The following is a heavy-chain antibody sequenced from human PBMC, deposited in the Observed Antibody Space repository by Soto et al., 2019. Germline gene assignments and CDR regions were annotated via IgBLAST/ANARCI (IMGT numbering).Heavy chain of an antibody. CDR2: IYYSGST. J-gene: IGHJ4*02. CDR3: ARPMGTFSH. CDR1: GGSISSYY. D-gene: IGHD3-16*01. V-gene: IGHV4-59*01. Sequence: SETLSLTCTVSGGSISSYYWSWIRQPPGKGLEWIGYIYYSGSTNYNPSLKSRVTISVDTSKNQFSLKLSSVTAADTAVYYCARPMGTFSHWGQGTLVTVSS.